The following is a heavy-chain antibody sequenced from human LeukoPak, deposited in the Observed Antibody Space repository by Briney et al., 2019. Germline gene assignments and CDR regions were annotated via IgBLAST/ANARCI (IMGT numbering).Heavy chain of an antibody. D-gene: IGHD6-13*01. V-gene: IGHV4-39*02. CDR2: IYYSGST. Sequence: PSETLSLTCTVSGGSISSSSYYWGWIRHPPGKGLEWIGSIYYSGSTYYNPSLKSRVTISVDTSKNQFSLKLSSVTAADTAVYYCAREGIAAAGRGIDYWGQGTLVTVSS. CDR1: GGSISSSSYY. J-gene: IGHJ4*02. CDR3: AREGIAAAGRGIDY.